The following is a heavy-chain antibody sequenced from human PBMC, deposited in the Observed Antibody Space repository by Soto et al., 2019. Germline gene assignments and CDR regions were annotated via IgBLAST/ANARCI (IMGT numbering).Heavy chain of an antibody. Sequence: SGPTLVNPTQTLTLTCTFSGFSLSTSGMCVSWIRQPPGKALEWLARIDWDDDKYYSTSLKTRLTISKDTSKNQVVLTMTNMDPVDTATYYCARIAYCGAVPYYYGMDVWGQGTTVTVSS. CDR1: GFSLSTSGMC. J-gene: IGHJ6*02. V-gene: IGHV2-70*11. CDR2: IDWDDDK. CDR3: ARIAYCGAVPYYYGMDV. D-gene: IGHD2-21*01.